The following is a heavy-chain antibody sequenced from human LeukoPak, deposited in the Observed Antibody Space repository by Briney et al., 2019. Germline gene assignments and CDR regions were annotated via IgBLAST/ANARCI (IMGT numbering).Heavy chain of an antibody. CDR2: IYHSGST. CDR1: GFTFSSYS. D-gene: IGHD3-3*01. CDR3: ARIYYDFWSGYYTPRYFDY. J-gene: IGHJ4*02. V-gene: IGHV4-38-2*01. Sequence: GSLRLSCAASGFTFSSYSMNWVRQAPGKGLEWIGSIYHSGSTYYDPSLKNRVTISVDTSKNQFSLKLSSVTAADTAVYYCARIYYDFWSGYYTPRYFDYWGQGTLVTVSS.